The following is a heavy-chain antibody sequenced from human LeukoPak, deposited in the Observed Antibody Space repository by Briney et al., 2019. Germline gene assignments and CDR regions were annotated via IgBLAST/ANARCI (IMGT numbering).Heavy chain of an antibody. D-gene: IGHD6-25*01. CDR2: ISDSGGRT. Sequence: GGSLRLSCAVSGFTFSTYAMSWVRQAPGKGLGWVSFISDSGGRTYYADSVKGRFIISRDNSKNTLNLQMDSLRGEDTVVYYCAKSSGRGYYLFDYWGQGTLVTVSS. J-gene: IGHJ4*02. CDR3: AKSSGRGYYLFDY. V-gene: IGHV3-23*01. CDR1: GFTFSTYA.